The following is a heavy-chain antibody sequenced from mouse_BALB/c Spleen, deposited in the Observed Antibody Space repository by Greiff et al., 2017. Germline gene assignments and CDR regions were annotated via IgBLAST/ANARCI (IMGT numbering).Heavy chain of an antibody. D-gene: IGHD1-2*01. CDR1: GYSITSDYA. J-gene: IGHJ2*01. Sequence: EVQLVESGPGLVKPSQSLSLTCTVTGYSITSDYAWNWIRQFPGNKLEWMGYISYSGSTSYNPSLKSRISITRYTSKNQFFLQLNSVTTEDTATYYCAGGYDYFGYWGQGTTLTVSS. CDR2: ISYSGST. V-gene: IGHV3-2*02. CDR3: AGGYDYFGY.